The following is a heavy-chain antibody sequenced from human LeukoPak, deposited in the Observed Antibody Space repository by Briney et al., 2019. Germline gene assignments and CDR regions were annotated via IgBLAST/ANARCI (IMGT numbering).Heavy chain of an antibody. CDR1: GFTFSDYY. J-gene: IGHJ6*02. Sequence: GGSRRLSWAASGFTFSDYYMSWLRQAPGKGLEWVSYISSSSSYTNYADSVKGRFTISRDNAKNSLYLQMNSLRAEDTAVYYCAKNLYCGGGSCYPSALGMDVWGQGTTVTVPS. CDR2: ISSSSSYT. CDR3: AKNLYCGGGSCYPSALGMDV. D-gene: IGHD2-15*01. V-gene: IGHV3-11*03.